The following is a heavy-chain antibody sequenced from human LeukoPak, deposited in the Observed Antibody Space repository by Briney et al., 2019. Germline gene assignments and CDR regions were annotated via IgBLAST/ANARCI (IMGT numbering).Heavy chain of an antibody. V-gene: IGHV3-23*01. J-gene: IGHJ4*02. CDR3: AKDTRWEPPNFDY. CDR2: ISGSGGST. D-gene: IGHD1-26*01. Sequence: LSGGSLRLSCAASGFTFSSYAMSWVRQAPGKGLEGVSGISGSGGSTYYADSVKGRFTISRDNSKNTLYLQMNSLRAEDTAVYYCAKDTRWEPPNFDYWGQGTLVTVSS. CDR1: GFTFSSYA.